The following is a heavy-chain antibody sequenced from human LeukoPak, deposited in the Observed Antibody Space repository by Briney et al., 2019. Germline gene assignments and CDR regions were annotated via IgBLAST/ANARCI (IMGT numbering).Heavy chain of an antibody. D-gene: IGHD3-10*01. Sequence: SETLSLTCTVSGGSISSGGYYWSWIRQHPGKGLEWIGYIYYSGSTYYNPSLKSRVTISVDTSKNQFSLKLSSVTAADTAVYYCAREPEYYGSGSPIDYWGQGTLVTVSS. CDR1: GGSISSGGYY. J-gene: IGHJ4*02. CDR2: IYYSGST. V-gene: IGHV4-31*03. CDR3: AREPEYYGSGSPIDY.